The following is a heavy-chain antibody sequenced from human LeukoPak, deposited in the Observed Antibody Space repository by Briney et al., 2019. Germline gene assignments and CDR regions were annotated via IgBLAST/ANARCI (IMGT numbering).Heavy chain of an antibody. Sequence: AGGSLRLSCAASGFTFSSYALTWVRQAPGKGLEWVSAISGSGGDTYNAGSVRGRFTISRDNSKNTLYLQMNSLRAEDTAVYYCAKSPGYWGQGTLVTVSS. J-gene: IGHJ4*02. V-gene: IGHV3-23*01. CDR1: GFTFSSYA. CDR3: AKSPGY. CDR2: ISGSGGDT.